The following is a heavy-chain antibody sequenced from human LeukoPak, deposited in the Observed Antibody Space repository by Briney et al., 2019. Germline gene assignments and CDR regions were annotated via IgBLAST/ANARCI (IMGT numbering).Heavy chain of an antibody. V-gene: IGHV1-18*01. D-gene: IGHD2-2*02. CDR1: GYTFTSYG. J-gene: IGHJ6*03. CDR3: AREPGSYCSSTSCYTSKGYYYMDV. CDR2: ISAYNGNT. Sequence: ASVKVSCKASGYTFTSYGISWVRQAPGQGLEWMGRISAYNGNTSYAQKLQGRVTMTTDTSTSTAYMELRSLRSDDTAVYYCAREPGSYCSSTSCYTSKGYYYMDVWGKGTTVTVSS.